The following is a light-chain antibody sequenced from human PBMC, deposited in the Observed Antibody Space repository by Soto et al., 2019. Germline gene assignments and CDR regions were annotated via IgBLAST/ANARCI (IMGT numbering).Light chain of an antibody. CDR2: GTS. V-gene: IGKV3-15*01. J-gene: IGKJ5*01. Sequence: EIVMTQSPATLSVSPGEGATLSCRASQSVSSNLAWYQQKPGQVPRLLIYGTSTRATGIPARFSGSGFETEFTLTISGLQSEDFAVYYCQQYNNWFAITFGQGTRLEIK. CDR3: QQYNNWFAIT. CDR1: QSVSSN.